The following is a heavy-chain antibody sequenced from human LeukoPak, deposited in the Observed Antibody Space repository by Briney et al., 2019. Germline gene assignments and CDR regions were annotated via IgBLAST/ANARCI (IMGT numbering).Heavy chain of an antibody. V-gene: IGHV3-48*03. CDR3: ARFRGSGSYRRFDY. CDR1: GFTFSSYE. CDR2: ISSSGSTI. Sequence: PGGSLRLSCAASGFTFSSYEMNWVRQAPGKGLEWVSYISSSGSTIYYADSVKGRFTISRDNAKNSLYLQMNSLRAEDTAVYYCARFRGSGSYRRFDYWGQGTLVTVSS. D-gene: IGHD3-10*01. J-gene: IGHJ4*02.